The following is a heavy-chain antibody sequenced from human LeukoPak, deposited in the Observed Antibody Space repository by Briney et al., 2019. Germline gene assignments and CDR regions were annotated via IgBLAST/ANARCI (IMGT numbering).Heavy chain of an antibody. V-gene: IGHV3-23*01. D-gene: IGHD3-22*01. Sequence: GGTLRLSCAASGFTFTTYGMSWVRQAPGKGLEWVSAISSSGGSTYCTDSVEGRFTISRDNSRNTLYLQMNSLRAEDTAVYYCAKDSNYYDSSGYYYYMDVWGKGTTVTISS. CDR3: AKDSNYYDSSGYYYYMDV. CDR1: GFTFTTYG. J-gene: IGHJ6*03. CDR2: ISSSGGST.